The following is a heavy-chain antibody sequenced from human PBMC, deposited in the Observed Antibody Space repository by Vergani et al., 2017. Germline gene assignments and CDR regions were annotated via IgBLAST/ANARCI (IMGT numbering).Heavy chain of an antibody. V-gene: IGHV1-2*02. CDR1: GYTFTGYY. Sequence: QVQLVQSGAEVKKPGASVKVSCKASGYTFTGYYMHWVRQAPGQGLEWMGWINPNSGGTNYAQKFQGRVTMTRDTSISTAYMELSRLRSDDTAVYYCAREELTXDILTGYPTFGMDVWGQGTTVTVSS. D-gene: IGHD3-9*01. CDR3: AREELTXDILTGYPTFGMDV. J-gene: IGHJ6*02. CDR2: INPNSGGT.